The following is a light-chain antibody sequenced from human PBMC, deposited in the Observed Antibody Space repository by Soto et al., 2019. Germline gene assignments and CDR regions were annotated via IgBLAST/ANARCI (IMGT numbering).Light chain of an antibody. V-gene: IGLV1-40*01. CDR3: QSYDSTLSARYV. CDR1: SSNIGANYD. CDR2: GNN. J-gene: IGLJ1*01. Sequence: QSVLTQPPSVYGAPGQRVTISCTWSSSNIGANYDVHWYQHRPGTAPKLLIFGNNNRPSGVPDRFSGSKSGTSASLAITGLQAEDEGDYYCQSYDSTLSARYVFGTGTKVTVL.